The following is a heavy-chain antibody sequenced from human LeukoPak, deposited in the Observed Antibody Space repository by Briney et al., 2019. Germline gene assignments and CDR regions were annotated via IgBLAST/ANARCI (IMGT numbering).Heavy chain of an antibody. D-gene: IGHD6-19*01. V-gene: IGHV3-30*04. CDR1: GFTFSSYA. J-gene: IGHJ4*02. CDR2: ISYDGSNK. CDR3: ARVTRRYSSGWYYFDY. Sequence: PGGSLRLSCAASGFTFSSYAMHWVRQAPGKGLEWVAVISYDGSNKYYADSVKGRFTISRDNSKNTLYLQMNSLRAEDTAVYYCARVTRRYSSGWYYFDYWGQGTLVTVSS.